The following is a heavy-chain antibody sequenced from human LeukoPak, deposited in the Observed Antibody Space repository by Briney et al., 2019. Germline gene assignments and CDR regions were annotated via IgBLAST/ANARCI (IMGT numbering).Heavy chain of an antibody. J-gene: IGHJ6*02. V-gene: IGHV3-7*03. Sequence: GGSLRLSCAASGFALSSHWMTWVRQVPGRGPEWVANVNRDGSETYYLDSVKGRFTISKDNAKNSLYLQMNSLRAEDTALYHCARNNGMDVWGQGTTDIVSS. CDR2: VNRDGSET. CDR3: ARNNGMDV. CDR1: GFALSSHW.